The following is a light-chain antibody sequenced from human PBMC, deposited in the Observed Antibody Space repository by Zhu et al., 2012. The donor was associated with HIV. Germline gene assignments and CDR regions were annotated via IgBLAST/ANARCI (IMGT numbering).Light chain of an antibody. CDR2: GAS. Sequence: EIVLTQSPDTLSLSPGDRATLACRASQSVSSNYVIWYQQKPGQAPRPLIYGASDRASGVPDRFSGSGSGTDLTLTISRLEPEDFAVYYCHQYDNSWTFGQGTKVEI. CDR1: QSVSSNY. V-gene: IGKV3-20*01. J-gene: IGKJ1*01. CDR3: HQYDNSWT.